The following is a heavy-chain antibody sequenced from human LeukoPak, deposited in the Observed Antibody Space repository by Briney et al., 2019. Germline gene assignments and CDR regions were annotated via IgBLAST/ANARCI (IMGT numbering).Heavy chain of an antibody. D-gene: IGHD3-10*01. CDR1: GGSIISSNYY. CDR3: ATWVVRGVINRWYFDY. V-gene: IGHV4-39*07. CDR2: IYYSGST. J-gene: IGHJ4*02. Sequence: SETLSLTCTVSGGSIISSNYYWGWIRQPPGKGLEWIGSIYYSGSTYYNPSLKSRVTISVDTSKNQFSLKLSSVTAADTAVFYCATWVVRGVINRWYFDYWGQGTLVTVSS.